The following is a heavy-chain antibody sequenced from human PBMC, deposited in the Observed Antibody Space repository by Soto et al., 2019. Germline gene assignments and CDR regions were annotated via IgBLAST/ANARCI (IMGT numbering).Heavy chain of an antibody. CDR2: ISYDGSNK. V-gene: IGHV3-30*04. CDR3: ARAKTGHDAFDI. Sequence: GGSLRLSCAASGFTFSSYAMHWVRQAPGKGLEWVAVISYDGSNKYYADSVKGRFTISRDKSKNTLYLQMNSLRAEDTAVYYCARAKTGHDAFDIWGQGTMVTVSS. CDR1: GFTFSSYA. J-gene: IGHJ3*02. D-gene: IGHD7-27*01.